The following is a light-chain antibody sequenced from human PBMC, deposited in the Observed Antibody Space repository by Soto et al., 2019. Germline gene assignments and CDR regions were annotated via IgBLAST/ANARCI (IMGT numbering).Light chain of an antibody. CDR2: SNN. V-gene: IGLV1-44*01. CDR3: AAWDDSLNGYV. CDR1: RSNIGNNP. Sequence: QSVLTQPPSASGTPGQRVTISCSGSRSNIGNNPVNWYQQLPGAAPKLLMHSNNQRPSGVPDRFSGSNSGTSASLDISGLQAEDEADYYCAAWDDSLNGYVLGSGTKVTV. J-gene: IGLJ1*01.